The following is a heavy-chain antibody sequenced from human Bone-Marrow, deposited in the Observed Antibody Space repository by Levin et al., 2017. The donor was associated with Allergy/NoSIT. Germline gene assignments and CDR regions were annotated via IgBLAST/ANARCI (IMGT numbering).Heavy chain of an antibody. J-gene: IGHJ4*02. CDR2: IRPSSERT. V-gene: IGHV3-23*01. D-gene: IGHD6-13*01. CDR3: ARGQGASGWCTVDF. CDR1: GFTFANHA. Sequence: GGSLRLSCAASGFTFANHAMTWVRHAPGKGLEWVSTIRPSSERTYFADSVKGRFTVSRDDSMNMMYLQMNSLRADDAAVYYCARGQGASGWCTVDFWGQGTLVTVSS.